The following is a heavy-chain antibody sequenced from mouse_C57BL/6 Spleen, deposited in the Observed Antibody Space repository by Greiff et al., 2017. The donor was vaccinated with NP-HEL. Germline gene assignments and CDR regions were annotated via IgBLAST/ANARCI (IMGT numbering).Heavy chain of an antibody. Sequence: VQLQQSGAELVKPGASVKISCKASGYAFSSYWMNWVKQRPGKGLEWIGQIYPGDGDTNYNGKFKGKATLTADKSSSTAYMQLSSLTSEDSAVYFCARGPYSNYEDYWGQSTTLTVSS. D-gene: IGHD2-5*01. J-gene: IGHJ2*01. CDR2: IYPGDGDT. V-gene: IGHV1-80*01. CDR3: ARGPYSNYEDY. CDR1: GYAFSSYW.